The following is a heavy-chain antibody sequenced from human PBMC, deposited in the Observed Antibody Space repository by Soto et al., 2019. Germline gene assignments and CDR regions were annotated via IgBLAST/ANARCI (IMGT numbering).Heavy chain of an antibody. CDR2: IWYDGSNK. D-gene: IGHD6-6*01. J-gene: IGHJ5*02. V-gene: IGHV3-33*01. CDR1: GFTFSSYG. CDR3: ARGPYSSSRLSWFDP. Sequence: QVQLVESGGGVVQPGRSLRLSCAASGFTFSSYGMHWVRQAPGKGLEWVAVIWYDGSNKYYADSVKGRFTISRDNSKNPLYLQMNSLRAEDTAVYYCARGPYSSSRLSWFDPWGQGTLVTVSS.